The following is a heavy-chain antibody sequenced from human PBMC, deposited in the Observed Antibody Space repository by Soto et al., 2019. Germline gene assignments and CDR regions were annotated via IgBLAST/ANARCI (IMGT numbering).Heavy chain of an antibody. V-gene: IGHV1-2*04. D-gene: IGHD3-10*01. Sequence: ASVKVSCKASGYTFTGYYMHWVRQAPGQGLEWMGWINPNSGGTNYAQKFQGWVTMTRDTSISTAYMELSRLRSDDTAVYYCARDDLYGSGSYDYWGQGTLVTVSS. CDR3: ARDDLYGSGSYDY. CDR1: GYTFTGYY. J-gene: IGHJ4*02. CDR2: INPNSGGT.